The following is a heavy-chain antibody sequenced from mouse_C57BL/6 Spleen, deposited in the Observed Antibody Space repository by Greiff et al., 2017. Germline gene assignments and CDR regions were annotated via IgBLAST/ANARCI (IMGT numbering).Heavy chain of an antibody. CDR2: ISSSGST. D-gene: IGHD3-2*02. CDR1: GYSITNGNHW. Sequence: VQLQQSGPALVKPSQTVSLTCTVTGYSITNGNHWWNWIRQVSGSKLEWIGYISSSGSTDSNPSLKSRISITRDTSKNQLFLQLNSVTTEDIATYYCARADSSGYEAWFAYWGQGTLVTVSA. CDR3: ARADSSGYEAWFAY. V-gene: IGHV3-4*01. J-gene: IGHJ3*01.